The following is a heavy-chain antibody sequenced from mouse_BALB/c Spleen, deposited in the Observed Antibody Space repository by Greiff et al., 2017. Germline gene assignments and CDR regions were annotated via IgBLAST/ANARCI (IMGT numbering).Heavy chain of an antibody. CDR2: ISYSGST. V-gene: IGHV3-8*02. J-gene: IGHJ1*01. CDR3: ARDYYGSSNWYFDV. D-gene: IGHD1-1*01. Sequence: EVKLQESGPSLVKPSQTLSLTCSVTGDSITSGYWNWIRKFPGNKLEYMGYISYSGSTYYNPSLKSRISITRDTSKNQYYLQLNSVTTEDTATYYCARDYYGSSNWYFDVWGAGTTVTVSS. CDR1: GDSITSGY.